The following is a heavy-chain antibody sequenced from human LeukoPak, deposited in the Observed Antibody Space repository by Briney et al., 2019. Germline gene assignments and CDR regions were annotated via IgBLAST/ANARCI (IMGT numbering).Heavy chain of an antibody. Sequence: PSETLSLTCIVSGDSISYGYWSWLRQPPGRGLEWIGHLYDSENTNYSSSLMSRVTISVDTSRNQFSLRMTSVTAADTALYYCARGRVARYRYGLPAPFSFDFWGQGILVSVSS. J-gene: IGHJ4*02. V-gene: IGHV4-59*01. CDR3: ARGRVARYRYGLPAPFSFDF. CDR2: LYDSENT. CDR1: GDSISYGY. D-gene: IGHD5-18*01.